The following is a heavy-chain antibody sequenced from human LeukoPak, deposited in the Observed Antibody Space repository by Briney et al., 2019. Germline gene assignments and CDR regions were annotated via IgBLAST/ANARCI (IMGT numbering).Heavy chain of an antibody. CDR3: ARDQYSSSWYSTYYYYGMDV. CDR2: ISYDGSNK. J-gene: IGHJ6*02. D-gene: IGHD6-13*01. Sequence: PGGSLRLSCAASGFTFSSYAMHWVRQAPGKGLEWVAVISYDGSNKYYADSVKGRFTISRDNSKNTLYLQMNSLRAEDTAVYYCARDQYSSSWYSTYYYYGMDVWGQGTTVTVSS. V-gene: IGHV3-30-3*01. CDR1: GFTFSSYA.